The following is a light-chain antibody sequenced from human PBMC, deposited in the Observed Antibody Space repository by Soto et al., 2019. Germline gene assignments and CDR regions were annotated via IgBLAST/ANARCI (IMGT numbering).Light chain of an antibody. V-gene: IGKV3-20*01. J-gene: IGKJ2*01. Sequence: EIVLTQSPGTLPLSPGERATLSCRASQSVSSNYLVWYQQQPRPPPMPLIYAASSSTTGIPDWFSGSGCAADFTLTISRLEHDDVAVYYWQQYANSPFTFGQGTKLEIK. CDR2: AAS. CDR3: QQYANSPFT. CDR1: QSVSSNY.